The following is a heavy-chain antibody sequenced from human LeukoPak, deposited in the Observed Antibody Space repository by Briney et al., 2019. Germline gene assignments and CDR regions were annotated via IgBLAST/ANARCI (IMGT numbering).Heavy chain of an antibody. J-gene: IGHJ2*01. D-gene: IGHD3-3*01. CDR3: ARGTFWSGYYTGRYFDL. V-gene: IGHV3-72*01. CDR2: TRNKANSYTT. CDR1: GFTFSDHY. Sequence: GGSLRLSCAASGFTFSDHYMDWVRQAPGKGLEWVGRTRNKANSYTTEYAASVKGRFTISRDDSKNSLYLQMNSLKTEDTAVYYCARGTFWSGYYTGRYFDLWGRGTLVTVSS.